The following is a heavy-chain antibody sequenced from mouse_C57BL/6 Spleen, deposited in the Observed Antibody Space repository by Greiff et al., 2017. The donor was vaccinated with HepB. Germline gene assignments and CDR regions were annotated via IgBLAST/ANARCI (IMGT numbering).Heavy chain of an antibody. CDR2: ISSGSSTI. CDR1: GFTFSDYG. J-gene: IGHJ4*01. D-gene: IGHD1-1*01. V-gene: IGHV5-17*01. CDR3: ARNYDGYAMDD. Sequence: EVQRVESGGGLVKPGGSLKLSCAASGFTFSDYGMHWVRQAPEKGLEWVAYISSGSSTIYYADTVKGRFTISRDNAKNTLFLQMTSLRSEDTAMYYCARNYDGYAMDDWGQGTSVTVSS.